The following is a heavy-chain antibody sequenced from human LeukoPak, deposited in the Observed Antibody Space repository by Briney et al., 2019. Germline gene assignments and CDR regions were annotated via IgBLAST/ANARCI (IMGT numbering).Heavy chain of an antibody. D-gene: IGHD3-3*01. Sequence: GGSLRLSCAASGFTFSSYWMSWVRQAPGKGLEWVGFIRSKTHGGTTEFAAPVKGRFSISRDDSKRIAYLQMNSLKTEDTAVYYCTRDGIPETNWSGYYIDYWGQGTLVTVSS. CDR2: IRSKTHGGTT. V-gene: IGHV3-49*04. J-gene: IGHJ4*02. CDR3: TRDGIPETNWSGYYIDY. CDR1: GFTFSSYW.